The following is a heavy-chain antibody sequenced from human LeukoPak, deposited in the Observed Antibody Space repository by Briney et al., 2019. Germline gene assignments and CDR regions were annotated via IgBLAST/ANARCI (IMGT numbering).Heavy chain of an antibody. D-gene: IGHD4/OR15-4a*01. V-gene: IGHV3-23*01. CDR3: AKERDYGPADY. Sequence: GGSLRLSCAASGFIFNKHAMSWVRQAPGKGLEWVSGLSGSGGSTDYADSVRGRFTVSRDNSKNTLFLQMNSLRAEDTAIYYCAKERDYGPADYWGQGTLVTVSS. CDR1: GFIFNKHA. CDR2: LSGSGGST. J-gene: IGHJ4*02.